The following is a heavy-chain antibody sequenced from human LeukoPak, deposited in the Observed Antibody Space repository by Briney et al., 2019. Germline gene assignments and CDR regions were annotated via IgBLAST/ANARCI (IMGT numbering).Heavy chain of an antibody. CDR2: IKVDGSRN. CDR1: GFTFSSYW. J-gene: IGHJ4*02. CDR3: ARQLSGWYDADPY. Sequence: PGGSQRLSCAASGFTFSSYWMSWVRQAPGKGLEWVANIKVDGSRNHYVDSVKGRFTISRDNAKSSLYLQMNSLRAEDTAVYYCARQLSGWYDADPYWGQGTLVTVSS. D-gene: IGHD6-19*01. V-gene: IGHV3-7*05.